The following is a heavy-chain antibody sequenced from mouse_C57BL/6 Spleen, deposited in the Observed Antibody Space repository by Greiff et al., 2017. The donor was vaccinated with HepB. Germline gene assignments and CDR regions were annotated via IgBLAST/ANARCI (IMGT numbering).Heavy chain of an antibody. Sequence: QVHVKQPGTELVKPGASVKLSCKASGYTFTSYWMHWVKQRPGQGLEWIGNINPSNGGTNYNEKFKSKATLTVDKSSSTAYMQLSSLTSEDSAVYYCARDYGSNGDYYAMDYWGQGTSVTVSS. D-gene: IGHD1-1*01. V-gene: IGHV1-53*01. J-gene: IGHJ4*01. CDR3: ARDYGSNGDYYAMDY. CDR2: INPSNGGT. CDR1: GYTFTSYW.